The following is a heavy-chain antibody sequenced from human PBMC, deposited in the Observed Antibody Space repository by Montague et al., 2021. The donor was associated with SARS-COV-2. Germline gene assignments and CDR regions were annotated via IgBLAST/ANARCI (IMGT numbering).Heavy chain of an antibody. Sequence: SETLSLTCTVSGGSISSSSYYWGWIRQPPGKGLEWIGSIYYSGSTYYNPSLKSRVTISVDTSKNQFSLKLSSVTAADTAVYYCAREGGWLSRGSYYFGYWGQGTLVTVSS. V-gene: IGHV4-39*07. CDR1: GGSISSSSYY. D-gene: IGHD3-22*01. CDR2: IYYSGST. J-gene: IGHJ4*02. CDR3: AREGGWLSRGSYYFGY.